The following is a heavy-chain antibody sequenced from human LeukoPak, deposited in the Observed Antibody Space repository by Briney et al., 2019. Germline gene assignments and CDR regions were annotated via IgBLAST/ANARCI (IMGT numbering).Heavy chain of an antibody. V-gene: IGHV4-59*08. CDR2: IYYSGST. CDR3: ARAVGAGRGTYCDL. D-gene: IGHD1-1*01. J-gene: IGHJ2*01. CDR1: GGSISTYY. Sequence: SETLSLTCTASGGSISTYYWSWLRQPPGKGLEWIGYIYYSGSTNYNPSLKSRVTISVDTSKTQFSLKLNSVTAADTALYYCARAVGAGRGTYCDLWGRGTLVTVSS.